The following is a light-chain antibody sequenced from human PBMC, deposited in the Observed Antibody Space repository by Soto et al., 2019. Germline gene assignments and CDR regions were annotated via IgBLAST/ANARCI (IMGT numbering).Light chain of an antibody. Sequence: NFMLTQPHSVSESPGKTVTISCTRSSGRIASNYVQWYQQRPGSSPTTVIYDDNQRSSGVPDRFSGSIDRSSNSASLTISGLKTEDEADYYCQSYDSSIWVFGGGTKLTVL. CDR3: QSYDSSIWV. CDR2: DDN. V-gene: IGLV6-57*01. CDR1: SGRIASNY. J-gene: IGLJ3*02.